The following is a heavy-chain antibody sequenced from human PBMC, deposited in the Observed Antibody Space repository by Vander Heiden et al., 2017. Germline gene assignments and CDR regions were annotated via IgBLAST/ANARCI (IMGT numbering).Heavy chain of an antibody. CDR3: TRRGSSESFS. V-gene: IGHV3-21*01. CDR1: GFSFSDYT. D-gene: IGHD1-26*01. J-gene: IGHJ5*02. CDR2: INSGSNSI. Sequence: VQLVESGGGLVQPGGALRLPCPASGFSFSDYTMNWGRQAPGKGLEWVSSINSGSNSIHYADSVKGRFTISRDDAESSLFLQLNSLRAEDTAVYYCTRRGSSESFSWGQGTLVTVSS.